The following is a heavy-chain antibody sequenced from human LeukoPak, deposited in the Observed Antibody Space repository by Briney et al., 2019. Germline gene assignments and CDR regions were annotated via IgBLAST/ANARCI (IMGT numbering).Heavy chain of an antibody. V-gene: IGHV4-39*01. CDR3: ARRSVTTVDY. CDR1: GGSISSSSYY. D-gene: IGHD4-17*01. CDR2: IYYSGST. J-gene: IGHJ4*02. Sequence: SETLSLTCTVSGGSISSSSYYWGWIRQPPGKGLEWIGSIYYSGSTYYNPSLKSRVTISVDTSKNQFPLKLSSVTAADMAVYYCARRSVTTVDYWGQGTLVTVSS.